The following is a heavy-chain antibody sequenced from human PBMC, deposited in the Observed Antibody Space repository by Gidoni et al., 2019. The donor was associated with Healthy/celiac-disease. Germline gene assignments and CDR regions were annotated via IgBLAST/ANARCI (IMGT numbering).Heavy chain of an antibody. CDR3: ARSPSGVIFGVILGGDWFDP. J-gene: IGHJ5*02. D-gene: IGHD3-3*01. CDR1: VFTVSSYA. Sequence: EVPLLESGGGLVQPGASLRHSCTASVFTVSSYATRWVRPAPGKGLEWASAISGCGGSTYYADSARDRFTIARDNAKNTLYLQSIGLRAEDTAAYYCARSPSGVIFGVILGGDWFDPWGQGTLVTVSS. V-gene: IGHV3-23*01. CDR2: ISGCGGST.